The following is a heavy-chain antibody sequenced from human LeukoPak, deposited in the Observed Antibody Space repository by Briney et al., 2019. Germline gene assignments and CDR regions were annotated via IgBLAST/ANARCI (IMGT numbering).Heavy chain of an antibody. CDR1: GFTFSTFA. CDR3: AKRYCGTTSCSTGDYYFDY. Sequence: GGSLRLSCEASGFTFSTFAMTWVRQPPGKGLEWVSSIFPSGGEIHYADSVKGRFTISRDNSKNTLYLQMNSLRAEDTAVYYCAKRYCGTTSCSTGDYYFDYWGQGTLVTVSS. D-gene: IGHD2-2*01. J-gene: IGHJ4*02. CDR2: IFPSGGEI. V-gene: IGHV3-23*01.